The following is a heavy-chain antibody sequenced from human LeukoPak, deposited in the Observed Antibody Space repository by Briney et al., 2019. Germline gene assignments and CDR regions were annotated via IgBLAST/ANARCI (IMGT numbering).Heavy chain of an antibody. CDR3: ARDATARDYSNFDY. V-gene: IGHV1-2*02. D-gene: IGHD4-11*01. J-gene: IGHJ4*02. CDR2: VNPNSGGT. CDR1: GYTFTGYY. Sequence: ASVKVSCKASGYTFTGYYMHWVRQAPGQGLEWMGWVNPNSGGTNYAQKFQGRVTMTRDTSISTAYMELSRLKSDDTAFYYCARDATARDYSNFDYWGQGTLVTVSS.